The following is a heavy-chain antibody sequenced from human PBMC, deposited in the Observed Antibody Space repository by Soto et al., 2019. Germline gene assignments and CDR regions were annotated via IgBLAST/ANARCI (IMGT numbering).Heavy chain of an antibody. D-gene: IGHD6-13*01. CDR3: AREQQLDRPFDY. Sequence: SETLSLTCAVYGGSISSGGYSWSWIRQPPGRGLKWIGYIYHSGSIYYNPSLKSRVTISVDRSKNQFSLKLSSVTAADTALYYCAREQQLDRPFDYWGQGTLVTVS. CDR2: IYHSGSI. V-gene: IGHV4-30-2*01. J-gene: IGHJ4*02. CDR1: GGSISSGGYS.